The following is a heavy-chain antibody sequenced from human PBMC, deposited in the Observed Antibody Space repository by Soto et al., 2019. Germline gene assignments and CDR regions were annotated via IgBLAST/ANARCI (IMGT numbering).Heavy chain of an antibody. CDR2: IYRTGST. J-gene: IGHJ4*02. Sequence: TLSLTCTVSGGSFTSNNWWTWVRQPPGQGLEWIGEIYRTGSTNYNPSLKSRVTISLDKSEKQISLKVTSLTAADTAVYYCASRDPGTSVDYWGQGTLVTVSS. V-gene: IGHV4-4*02. D-gene: IGHD1-7*01. CDR1: GGSFTSNNW. CDR3: ASRDPGTSVDY.